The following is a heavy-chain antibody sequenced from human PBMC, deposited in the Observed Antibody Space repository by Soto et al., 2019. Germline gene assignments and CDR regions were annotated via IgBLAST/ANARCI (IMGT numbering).Heavy chain of an antibody. CDR3: AELPIRGKIPPFAY. J-gene: IGHJ4*02. V-gene: IGHV4-59*08. CDR1: GGSISPHY. CDR2: IHYSGST. Sequence: PSETLSLTCAVSGGSISPHYWRWVRQPPGKGLEFIGYIHYSGSTVYNPSLKSRVTISLDTSKNQFSLKVTSVTAADTALFYCAELPIRGKIPPFAYRGKGLLVPVS. D-gene: IGHD2-15*01.